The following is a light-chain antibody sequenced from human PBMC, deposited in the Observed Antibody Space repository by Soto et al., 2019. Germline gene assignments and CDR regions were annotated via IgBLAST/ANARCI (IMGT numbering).Light chain of an antibody. CDR1: SSDVGGYNF. J-gene: IGLJ2*01. CDR3: CSYSGSSTIVV. Sequence: QSALTQPASVSGSPGQSITISCTGTSSDVGGYNFVSWYQQHPGKAPRLMIFDVDNRPSGVSTRFSGSKSGNTASLTISGLQAEDEADYYCCSYSGSSTIVVFGGGPKLT. V-gene: IGLV2-14*03. CDR2: DVD.